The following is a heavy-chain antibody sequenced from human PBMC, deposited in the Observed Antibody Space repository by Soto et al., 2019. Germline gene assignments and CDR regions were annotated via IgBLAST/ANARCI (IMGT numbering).Heavy chain of an antibody. CDR1: GASISGFY. D-gene: IGHD1-1*01. CDR2: IYATGTT. Sequence: SETLSLTCTVSGASISGFYWSWIRKSAGKGLEWIGRIYATGTTDYNPSLKSRVMMSVDTSKKQFSLKLRSVTAADTAAYYCVRGGTKTLRDWFEPWGQGISVIVAS. CDR3: VRGGTKTLRDWFEP. J-gene: IGHJ5*02. V-gene: IGHV4-4*07.